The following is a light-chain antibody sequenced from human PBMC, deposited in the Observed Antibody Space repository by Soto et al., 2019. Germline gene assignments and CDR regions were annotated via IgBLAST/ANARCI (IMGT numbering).Light chain of an antibody. J-gene: IGKJ1*01. CDR1: QGIRND. CDR2: AAS. CDR3: LQDYNYWT. V-gene: IGKV1-6*01. Sequence: AIQMTQSPSSLSASVGDRVTITCRASQGIRNDLGWYQQKPGKAPKLLIYAASSLQSGVPSRVSGSGSGTDFTLTISSLQPEDFATYYCLQDYNYWTFGQGTKVEIK.